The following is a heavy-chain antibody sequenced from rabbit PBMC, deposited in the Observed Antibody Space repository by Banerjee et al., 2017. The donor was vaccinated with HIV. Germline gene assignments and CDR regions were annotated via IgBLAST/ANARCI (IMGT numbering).Heavy chain of an antibody. CDR1: GFDFSSYG. J-gene: IGHJ4*01. CDR2: IGTADGNT. V-gene: IGHV1S45*01. D-gene: IGHD4-1*01. Sequence: QEQLEESGGGLVKPEGSLTLSCKASGFDFSSYGVSWVRQAPGKGLEWIACIGTADGNTFYANWAKGRFTISKTPSTTVTLQMTSLTAADTASYFCARDLAGVIGWNFNLWGPGTLVTVS. CDR3: ARDLAGVIGWNFNL.